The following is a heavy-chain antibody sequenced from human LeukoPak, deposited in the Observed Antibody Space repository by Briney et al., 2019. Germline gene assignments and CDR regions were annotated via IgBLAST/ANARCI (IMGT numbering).Heavy chain of an antibody. Sequence: PGGSLRLSCSAAGFTFSSVAMTWVRQAPGEGLDWISAMSGSDGRTFYAHSVKGRFTISRDNSKNTLSLQMNSLRAEDTAVYYCAKIDCVPSSCDEFDYWGQGTLVTVSS. D-gene: IGHD2-21*01. CDR2: MSGSDGRT. CDR3: AKIDCVPSSCDEFDY. V-gene: IGHV3-23*01. CDR1: GFTFSSVA. J-gene: IGHJ4*02.